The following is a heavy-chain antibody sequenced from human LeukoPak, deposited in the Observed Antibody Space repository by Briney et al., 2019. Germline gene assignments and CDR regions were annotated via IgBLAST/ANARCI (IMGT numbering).Heavy chain of an antibody. Sequence: ASVKVSCKASGYTFTGHYIHWVRQAPGQGLEWMGWINPNSGGTKYAQKFQGRVTMTRDTSITTAYMELSRLTFDDTAVYYCAVMLTMVRGAVGDHWGQGTLVTVSS. J-gene: IGHJ4*02. CDR2: INPNSGGT. V-gene: IGHV1-2*02. CDR1: GYTFTGHY. D-gene: IGHD3-10*01. CDR3: AVMLTMVRGAVGDH.